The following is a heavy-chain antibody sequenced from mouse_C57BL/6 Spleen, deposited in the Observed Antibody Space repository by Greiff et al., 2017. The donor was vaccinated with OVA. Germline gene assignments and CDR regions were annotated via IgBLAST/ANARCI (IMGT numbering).Heavy chain of an antibody. CDR1: GYTFTSYW. CDR2: IDPSDSET. CDR3: AREGLYYYGSSHYAMDY. D-gene: IGHD1-1*01. V-gene: IGHV1-52*01. Sequence: QVHVKQPGAELVRPGSSVKLSCKASGYTFTSYWMHWVKQRPIQGLEWIGNIDPSDSETHYNQKFKDKATLTVDKSSSTAYMQLSSLTSEDSAVYYCAREGLYYYGSSHYAMDYWGQGTSVTVSS. J-gene: IGHJ4*01.